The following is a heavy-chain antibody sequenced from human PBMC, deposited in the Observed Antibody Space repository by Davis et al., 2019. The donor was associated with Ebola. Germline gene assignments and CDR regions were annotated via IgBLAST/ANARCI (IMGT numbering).Heavy chain of an antibody. V-gene: IGHV5-51*01. J-gene: IGHJ4*02. Sequence: GSLTLSCIGSGYCFTSYWTVCVRQIPGNGLEWLAVTYPGDSDTRYSPSFHGQVTISADKSISTAYLQWSSLKASATAMYYGARAHSYGYWQVGYWGQGTLVTVSS. CDR3: ARAHSYGYWQVGY. CDR1: GYCFTSYW. CDR2: TYPGDSDT. D-gene: IGHD5-18*01.